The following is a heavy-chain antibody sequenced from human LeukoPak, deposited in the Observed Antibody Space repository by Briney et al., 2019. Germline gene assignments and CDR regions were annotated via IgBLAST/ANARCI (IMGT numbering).Heavy chain of an antibody. J-gene: IGHJ4*02. CDR3: ARQSVAGSFDY. CDR2: ISSRSSSI. CDR1: GFSFSTYE. V-gene: IGHV3-48*03. D-gene: IGHD6-19*01. Sequence: GGSLRLSCAASGFSFSTYEMNWVRKGPGKGLEWVSDISSRSSSIHYADSVKGRFAISRDNAKHSLYLQMNSLRAEDTAVYYCARQSVAGSFDYWGQGTLVTVS.